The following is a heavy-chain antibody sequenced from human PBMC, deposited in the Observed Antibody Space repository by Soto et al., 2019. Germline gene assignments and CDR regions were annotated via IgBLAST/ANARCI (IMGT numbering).Heavy chain of an antibody. D-gene: IGHD2-2*01. J-gene: IGHJ6*02. V-gene: IGHV1-69*01. CDR2: IITIFGTA. CDR1: GGTFSSYA. Sequence: QVQLVQSGAEVKKPGSSVKVSCKASGGTFSSYAISWVRQAPGQGLEWMGGIITIFGTANYAQKFQGRVTITADESTSTVYMELSSLRSEDTAVYYCARGDIVVVPAAPPAGAGGMDVWGQGTTVTVSS. CDR3: ARGDIVVVPAAPPAGAGGMDV.